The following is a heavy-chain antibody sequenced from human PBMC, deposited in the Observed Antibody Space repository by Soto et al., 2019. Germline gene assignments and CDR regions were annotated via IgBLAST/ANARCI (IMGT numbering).Heavy chain of an antibody. D-gene: IGHD3-10*01. CDR1: GFTFSSYA. V-gene: IGHV3-23*01. Sequence: PGGSLRLSCAASGFTFSSYAMSWVRQAPGKGLEWVSAISGSGGSTYYADSVKGRFTISRDNSKNTLYLQMNSLRAEDTAVYYCVSPSMVRGIRWFDPWGQGTLVTVSS. CDR2: ISGSGGST. J-gene: IGHJ5*02. CDR3: VSPSMVRGIRWFDP.